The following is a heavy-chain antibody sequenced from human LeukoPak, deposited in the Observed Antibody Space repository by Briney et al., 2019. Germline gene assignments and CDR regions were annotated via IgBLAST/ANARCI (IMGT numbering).Heavy chain of an antibody. CDR1: GFTFSSYS. CDR3: ARDLRSGGGV. Sequence: PGGSLRLSCVASGFTFSSYSMNWVRQAPGKGLEWVSSISSSSTYIYYADSVKGRFTISRDNAKNSLYLQMNSRRAEDTAVYYCARDLRSGGGVWGQGTLVTVSS. D-gene: IGHD5-12*01. CDR2: ISSSSTYI. J-gene: IGHJ4*02. V-gene: IGHV3-21*01.